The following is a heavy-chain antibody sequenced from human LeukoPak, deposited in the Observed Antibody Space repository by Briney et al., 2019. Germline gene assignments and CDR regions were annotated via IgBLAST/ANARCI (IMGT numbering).Heavy chain of an antibody. Sequence: ASVKVSCKASGYTFTGYYMHWVRQAPGQGLEWMGWINPNSGGTNYAQKFQGWVTMTRDTSISTAYMELSRLRSDDTAVYYCARAGRENPTYYYDSSGYYYSQTADDAFDIWGQGTMVTVSS. V-gene: IGHV1-2*04. J-gene: IGHJ3*02. CDR1: GYTFTGYY. D-gene: IGHD3-22*01. CDR3: ARAGRENPTYYYDSSGYYYSQTADDAFDI. CDR2: INPNSGGT.